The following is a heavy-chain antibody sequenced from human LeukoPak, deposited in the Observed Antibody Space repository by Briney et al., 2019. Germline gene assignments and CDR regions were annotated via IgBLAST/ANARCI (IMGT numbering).Heavy chain of an antibody. J-gene: IGHJ3*02. D-gene: IGHD3-10*01. CDR1: GGSFSGYY. Sequence: SETLSLTCAVYGGSFSGYYWSWIRHPPGKGLEWIGEINHSGSTNYNPSLKSRVTISVDTSRNQFSLKLSSVTAADTAVYYCARRSPHYYGSGSYYAFDIWGQGTMVTVSS. CDR2: INHSGST. CDR3: ARRSPHYYGSGSYYAFDI. V-gene: IGHV4-34*01.